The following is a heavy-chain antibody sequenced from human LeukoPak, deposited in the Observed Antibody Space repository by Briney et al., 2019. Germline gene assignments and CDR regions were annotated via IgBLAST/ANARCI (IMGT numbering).Heavy chain of an antibody. Sequence: ASVKVSCKASGYTFTGYYMHWVRQAPGQGLEWMGWINPNSGGTNYAQKFQGRVTMTRDTSISTAYMELSSLRSEDTAVYYCARVLKLSSGWYIVWFDPWGQGTLVTVSS. V-gene: IGHV1-2*02. J-gene: IGHJ5*02. CDR2: INPNSGGT. CDR1: GYTFTGYY. CDR3: ARVLKLSSGWYIVWFDP. D-gene: IGHD6-19*01.